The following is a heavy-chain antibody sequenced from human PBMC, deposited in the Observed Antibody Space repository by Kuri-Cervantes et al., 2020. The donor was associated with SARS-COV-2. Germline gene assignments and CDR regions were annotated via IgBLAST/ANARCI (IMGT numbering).Heavy chain of an antibody. D-gene: IGHD3-10*01. CDR2: INTKTGKS. Sequence: ASVKVSCKASGYTFTHYAVNWVRQAPGQGLEWMGWINTKTGKSTFAQGFTGRFVFSLDTSVSTTYLQISSLKAEDTAVYYCARNLGPGSPYHLDYWGQGILVTVSS. J-gene: IGHJ4*02. CDR3: ARNLGPGSPYHLDY. CDR1: GYTFTHYA. V-gene: IGHV7-4-1*02.